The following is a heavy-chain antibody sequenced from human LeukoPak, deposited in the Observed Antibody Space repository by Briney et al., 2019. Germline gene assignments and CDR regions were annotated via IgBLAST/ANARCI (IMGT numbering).Heavy chain of an antibody. CDR2: IRSTANGYAT. Sequence: GGSLRLSCAASGFTFSGSTLHWVRQASGKGLEWVGRIRSTANGYATAYAASVKGRFTISRDNSKNTLYLQMNSLRAEDTAVYYCAKDPAYSSSWYFFDYWGQGTLVTVSS. J-gene: IGHJ4*02. D-gene: IGHD6-13*01. V-gene: IGHV3-73*01. CDR1: GFTFSGST. CDR3: AKDPAYSSSWYFFDY.